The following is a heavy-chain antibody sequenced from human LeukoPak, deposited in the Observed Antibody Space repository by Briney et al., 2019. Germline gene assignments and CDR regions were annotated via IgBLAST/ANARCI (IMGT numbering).Heavy chain of an antibody. J-gene: IGHJ4*02. Sequence: SETLSLTCTVSGGFISSYYWSWIRQPPGKGLEWIGYIYYSGSTSYNPSLKSRVTMSVHTSKNQFSLSLSSVTAADTAVYYCARRYCGGGSCYSSFDYWGQGTLVTVSS. CDR3: ARRYCGGGSCYSSFDY. D-gene: IGHD2-15*01. CDR2: IYYSGST. CDR1: GGFISSYY. V-gene: IGHV4-59*08.